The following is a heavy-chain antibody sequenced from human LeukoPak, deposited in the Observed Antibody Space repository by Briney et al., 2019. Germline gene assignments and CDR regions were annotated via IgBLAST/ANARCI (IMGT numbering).Heavy chain of an antibody. CDR3: ARDSGSGSLGNWFDP. Sequence: SQTLSLTCTVSGGSISSGGYYWSWIRQHPGKGLEWIGYIYYSGSTYYNPSLKSRVTISVGTSKNQFSLKLSSVTAADTAVYYCARDSGSGSLGNWFDPWGQGTLVTVSS. J-gene: IGHJ5*02. V-gene: IGHV4-31*03. D-gene: IGHD1-26*01. CDR2: IYYSGST. CDR1: GGSISSGGYY.